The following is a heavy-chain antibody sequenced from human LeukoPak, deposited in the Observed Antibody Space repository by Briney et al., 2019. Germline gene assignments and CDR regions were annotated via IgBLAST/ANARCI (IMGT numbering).Heavy chain of an antibody. CDR3: ASPYRSGRYLAFHV. CDR1: GGSISSYY. J-gene: IGHJ3*01. V-gene: IGHV4-59*08. Sequence: PSETLSLTCTASGGSISSYYWSWIRQPPGKGLEWIGYIYYSGSTNYNPSLKSRVTISVDTSKNQFSLKLSSVTAADTAVYYCASPYRSGRYLAFHVWGQGTMVTVSS. CDR2: IYYSGST. D-gene: IGHD6-19*01.